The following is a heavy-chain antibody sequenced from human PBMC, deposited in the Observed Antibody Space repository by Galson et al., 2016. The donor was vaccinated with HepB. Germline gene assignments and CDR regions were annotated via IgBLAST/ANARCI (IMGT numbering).Heavy chain of an antibody. J-gene: IGHJ6*02. D-gene: IGHD3-3*01. V-gene: IGHV3-23*01. CDR3: AKDLGFLEWLFFDSYYYYGMDV. CDR2: ISGSGGST. Sequence: SLRLSCAASGFTFSSYAMSWVRQAPGKGLEWVSAISGSGGSTYYADSVKGRFTISRDNSKNTLYLQMNGLRAEDTAVYYCAKDLGFLEWLFFDSYYYYGMDVWGQGTTVTVSS. CDR1: GFTFSSYA.